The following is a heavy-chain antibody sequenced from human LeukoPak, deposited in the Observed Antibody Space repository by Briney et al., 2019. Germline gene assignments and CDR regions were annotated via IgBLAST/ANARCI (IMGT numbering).Heavy chain of an antibody. J-gene: IGHJ4*02. Sequence: GSSVKVSCKASGGTFSSYAISWVRQAPGQGLEWMGRIIPILGIANYAQKFQGRVTITADKSTSTAYMELSSLRSEDTAVYYCARDDSITMVRGVNRWMGDYWGQGTLVTVSS. CDR2: IIPILGIA. CDR1: GGTFSSYA. V-gene: IGHV1-69*04. D-gene: IGHD3-10*01. CDR3: ARDDSITMVRGVNRWMGDY.